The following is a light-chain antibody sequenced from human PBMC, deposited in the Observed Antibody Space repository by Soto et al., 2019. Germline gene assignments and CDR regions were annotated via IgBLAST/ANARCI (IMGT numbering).Light chain of an antibody. CDR3: SSYTTTTVL. CDR1: SSDVGGYDY. V-gene: IGLV2-14*03. CDR2: DVN. J-gene: IGLJ3*02. Sequence: QTVVTQPASVSGSPGQSITISCTGTSSDVGGYDYVSWFQHHPGKAPKLIIYDVNNRPSGVSNRFSGSKSGNTASLTISGLQAEDEADYYCSSYTTTTVLFGGGTKVTVL.